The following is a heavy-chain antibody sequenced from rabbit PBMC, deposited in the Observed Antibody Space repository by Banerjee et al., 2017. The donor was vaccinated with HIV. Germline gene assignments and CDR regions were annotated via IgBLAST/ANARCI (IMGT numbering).Heavy chain of an antibody. CDR1: GFSFSDKYV. Sequence: QSLEESGGDLVKPGAFLTLTCTASGFSFSDKYVMCWVRQAPGKGLEWIGCINTGSSGSTYYASWAKGRFTISKTSSTTVTLQMTSLTAADTATYFCARHSSGDWWGPGTLVTVS. V-gene: IGHV1S40*01. CDR2: INTGSSGST. CDR3: ARHSSGDW. D-gene: IGHD1-1*01. J-gene: IGHJ4*01.